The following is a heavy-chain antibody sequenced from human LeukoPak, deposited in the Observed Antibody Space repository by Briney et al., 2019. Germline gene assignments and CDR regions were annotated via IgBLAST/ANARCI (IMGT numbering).Heavy chain of an antibody. J-gene: IGHJ4*02. CDR3: AKEELDYYDLYYFDY. D-gene: IGHD3-22*01. CDR2: ITGSDGRT. Sequence: GGSLRLSCAASGFAFSSYAMNWVRRAPGKGLEWVSGITGSDGRTFYADSVKGRFTISRDNSKNTLYLQMNSLRAEDTAVYYCAKEELDYYDLYYFDYWGQGTLVTVSS. CDR1: GFAFSSYA. V-gene: IGHV3-23*01.